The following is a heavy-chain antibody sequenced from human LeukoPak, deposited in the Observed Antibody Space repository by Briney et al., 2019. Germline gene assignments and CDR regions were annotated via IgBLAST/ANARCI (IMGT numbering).Heavy chain of an antibody. V-gene: IGHV3-7*01. Sequence: GGSLRLSCAASGFTTSSYRMSWVRRALGEGLVGVANIRQDGLAKYFVDFVKARFTVSRDNAENSVYLQMNSLRAEDTAVYYCARQGVVVVAATSVDDAFDIWGQGTMVTVSS. CDR1: GFTTSSYR. D-gene: IGHD2-15*01. J-gene: IGHJ3*02. CDR2: IRQDGLAK. CDR3: ARQGVVVVAATSVDDAFDI.